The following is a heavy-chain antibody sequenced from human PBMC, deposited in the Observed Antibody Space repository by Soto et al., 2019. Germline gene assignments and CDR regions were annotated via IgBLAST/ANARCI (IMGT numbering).Heavy chain of an antibody. D-gene: IGHD5-12*01. J-gene: IGHJ5*02. CDR3: ARGYSGYDLISWFDP. CDR2: INAGNGNT. V-gene: IGHV1-3*01. CDR1: GYTFTSYA. Sequence: GASVKVSCKASGYTFTSYAMHWVRQAPGQRLEWMGWINAGNGNTKYSQKFQGRVTITRDTSASTAYMELSSLRSEDTAVYYCARGYSGYDLISWFDPWGQGTLVTVSS.